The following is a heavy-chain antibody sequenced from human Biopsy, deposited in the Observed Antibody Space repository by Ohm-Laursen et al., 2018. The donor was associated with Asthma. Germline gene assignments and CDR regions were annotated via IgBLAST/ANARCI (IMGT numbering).Heavy chain of an antibody. CDR1: GGSISNSNYY. CDR3: ARTTYGHDGFDP. D-gene: IGHD4-17*01. CDR2: LHYSGSPYYT. Sequence: SDTLSLTCPVSGGSISNSNYYWGWIRQSPGKGLEWIGSLHYSGSPYYTFYNPSLKSRVSISLDTSKNQFSLSLTSVTAADTAVYYCARTTYGHDGFDPWGQGTLVTVSS. V-gene: IGHV4-39*07. J-gene: IGHJ5*02.